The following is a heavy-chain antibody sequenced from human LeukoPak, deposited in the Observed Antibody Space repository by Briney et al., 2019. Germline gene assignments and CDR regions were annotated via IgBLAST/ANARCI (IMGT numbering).Heavy chain of an antibody. Sequence: GASVKVSCKASGYTFTSYGISWVRQAPGQGLEWMGWISAYNGNTNYAQKHQGRVTMTTDTSTSTAYMELRSLRSDDTAVYYCARLCSSTSCSTRGFDYWGQGTLVTVSS. V-gene: IGHV1-18*01. CDR3: ARLCSSTSCSTRGFDY. CDR2: ISAYNGNT. CDR1: GYTFTSYG. J-gene: IGHJ4*02. D-gene: IGHD2-2*01.